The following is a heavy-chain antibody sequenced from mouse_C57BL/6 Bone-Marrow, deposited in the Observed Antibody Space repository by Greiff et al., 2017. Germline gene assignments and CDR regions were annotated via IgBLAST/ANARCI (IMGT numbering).Heavy chain of an antibody. J-gene: IGHJ1*03. V-gene: IGHV5-9*01. CDR1: GFTFSSYT. CDR2: ISGGGGNT. Sequence: VKLVESGGGLVKPGGSLKLSCAASGFTFSSYTMSWVRQTPEKRLQWVAAISGGGGNTYYPDSVKGRFTLSRDNDKNILYLQRSSLRSEDTALYYCSRQVTTVLATKYFDVWGTGTTVTVSS. D-gene: IGHD1-1*01. CDR3: SRQVTTVLATKYFDV.